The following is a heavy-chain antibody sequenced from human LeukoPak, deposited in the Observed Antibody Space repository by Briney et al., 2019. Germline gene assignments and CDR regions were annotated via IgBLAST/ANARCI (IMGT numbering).Heavy chain of an antibody. CDR1: GYTFTTYG. D-gene: IGHD2-21*01. Sequence: ASVKVSCKSSGYTFTTYGITWVRQAPGQGLEWMGWISTDNGDTNYAQKLQGRVTMTTDTSTSTAYMELRSLRSDDTAVYYCAREIGEGWFDPWGQGTLVTVSS. V-gene: IGHV1-18*01. CDR2: ISTDNGDT. CDR3: AREIGEGWFDP. J-gene: IGHJ5*02.